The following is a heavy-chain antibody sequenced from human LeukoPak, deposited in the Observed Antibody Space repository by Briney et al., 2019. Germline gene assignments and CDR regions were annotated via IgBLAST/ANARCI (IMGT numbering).Heavy chain of an antibody. CDR1: GFTFSSYA. Sequence: TGGSLRLSCAASGFTFSSYAMHWVRQAPGKGLEYVSAISSNGGSTYYAKSVKGRCTISRDNSKNTLYLPMGSLRAEDMAVYYCARDLGANDYGDDSPFGYWGQGTLVTVSS. CDR2: ISSNGGST. V-gene: IGHV3-64*01. D-gene: IGHD4-17*01. J-gene: IGHJ4*02. CDR3: ARDLGANDYGDDSPFGY.